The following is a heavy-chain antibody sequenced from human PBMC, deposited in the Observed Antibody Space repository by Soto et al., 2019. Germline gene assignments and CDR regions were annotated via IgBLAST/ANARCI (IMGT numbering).Heavy chain of an antibody. J-gene: IGHJ4*01. CDR2: IIPLFGKE. D-gene: IGHD3-3*01. Sequence: GASVKVSCKASGGSFSTCAINWLRQAPGQGLEWMGGIIPLFGKENYAQNFQDRFTFTADKSTTTAYMEVRRLRSEDTAVYYCATGFWSGLIAHYFDYWGQGTLVTVSS. CDR1: GGSFSTCA. CDR3: ATGFWSGLIAHYFDY. V-gene: IGHV1-69*06.